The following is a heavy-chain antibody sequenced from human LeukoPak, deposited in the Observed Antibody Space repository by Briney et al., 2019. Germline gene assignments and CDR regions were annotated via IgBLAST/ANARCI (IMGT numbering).Heavy chain of an antibody. CDR3: ARLKNSKYCSSTSCPGGRFDP. CDR2: IYHSGST. V-gene: IGHV4-38-2*01. J-gene: IGHJ5*02. CDR1: GYSTSSGYY. D-gene: IGHD2-2*01. Sequence: SETLSLTCAVSGYSTSSGYYWGWIRQPPGKGLEWIGSIYHSGSTYYNPSLKSRVTISVDTSKNQFSLKLSSVTAADTAVYYCARLKNSKYCSSTSCPGGRFDPWGQGTLVTVSS.